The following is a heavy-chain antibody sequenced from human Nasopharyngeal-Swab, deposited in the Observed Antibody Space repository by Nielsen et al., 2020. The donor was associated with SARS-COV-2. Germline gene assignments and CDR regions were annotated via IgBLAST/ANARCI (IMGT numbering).Heavy chain of an antibody. CDR2: INHSGST. V-gene: IGHV4-34*01. J-gene: IGHJ6*02. CDR1: GGSLSGYY. D-gene: IGHD3-10*01. CDR3: ARGRPITMVRGGKYYYAMDV. Sequence: SETLSLTCAVYGGSLSGYYWSWLCQLPGKGLEWIGEINHSGSTNYNPPLTSRIAISVDTSKNHFSLRLSSVTAADTAVYYCARGRPITMVRGGKYYYAMDVWGQGTTVTVSS.